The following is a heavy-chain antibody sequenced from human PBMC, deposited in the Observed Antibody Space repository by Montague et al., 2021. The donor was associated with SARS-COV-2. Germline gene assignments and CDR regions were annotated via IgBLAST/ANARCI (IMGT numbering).Heavy chain of an antibody. V-gene: IGHV4-59*08. CDR1: GGSISSYY. D-gene: IGHD5-18*01. Sequence: SETLSLTCTVSGGSISSYYWSWIRQPPGKGLEWIGYIYYSGSTNYNPSLKSRVTISVDTSKNQFSLKLSSVTAADTAVYYCTKLGRGYSYAQPAFEIWGQGTMVTVSS. CDR2: IYYSGST. CDR3: TKLGRGYSYAQPAFEI. J-gene: IGHJ3*02.